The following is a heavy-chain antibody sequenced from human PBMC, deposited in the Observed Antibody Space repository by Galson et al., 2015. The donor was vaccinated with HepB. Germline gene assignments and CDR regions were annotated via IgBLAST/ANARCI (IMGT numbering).Heavy chain of an antibody. CDR2: INAGNGNT. Sequence: SVKVSCKASGYTFTSYAMHWVRQAPGQRLEWMGWINAGNGNTKYSQKFQGRVTITRDTSASTAYMELSSLRSEDTAVYYCATNVDQTNWIQLWARAFDIWGQGTMVTVSS. CDR3: ATNVDQTNWIQLWARAFDI. D-gene: IGHD5-18*01. CDR1: GYTFTSYA. J-gene: IGHJ3*02. V-gene: IGHV1-3*01.